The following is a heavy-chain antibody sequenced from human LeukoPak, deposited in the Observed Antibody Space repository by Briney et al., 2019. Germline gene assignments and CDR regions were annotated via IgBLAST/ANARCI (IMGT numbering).Heavy chain of an antibody. CDR2: ISSSSSYI. J-gene: IGHJ4*02. CDR1: GFTFSSYN. CDR3: ARGGVTADYFDY. Sequence: GRSLRLSCAASGFTFSSYNMNWVRQAPGKGLEWVSSISSSSSYIYYADSVKGRFTISRDNAKNSLYLQMNSLRAEDTAVYYCARGGVTADYFDYWGQGTLVTVSS. V-gene: IGHV3-21*01. D-gene: IGHD2-21*02.